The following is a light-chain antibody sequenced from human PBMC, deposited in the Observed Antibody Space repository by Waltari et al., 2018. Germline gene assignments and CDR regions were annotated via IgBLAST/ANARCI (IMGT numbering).Light chain of an antibody. Sequence: EIVLTQSPATLSLSPGESATLSCRASQSVSSSLAWYQQKPGQAPRLLIYGASSRATGIPDRFSGSGSGTDFTLTISSLEPEDFAVYYCQQYSNWPQTFGQGTKVEIK. CDR3: QQYSNWPQT. CDR2: GAS. V-gene: IGKV3-15*01. CDR1: QSVSSS. J-gene: IGKJ1*01.